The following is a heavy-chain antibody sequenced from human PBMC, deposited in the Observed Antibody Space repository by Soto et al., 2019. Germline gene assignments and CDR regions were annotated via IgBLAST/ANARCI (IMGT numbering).Heavy chain of an antibody. CDR1: GGSFSGYY. CDR2: INHSGST. Sequence: SETLSLTCAVYGGSFSGYYWSWIRQPPGKGLEWIGEINHSGSTNYNPSLKSRVTISVDTSKNQFSLKLSSVTAADTAVYYCARGPIAAYWGSYYYYYYYMDVWGKGTTVTVSS. D-gene: IGHD3-16*01. V-gene: IGHV4-34*01. CDR3: ARGPIAAYWGSYYYYYYYMDV. J-gene: IGHJ6*03.